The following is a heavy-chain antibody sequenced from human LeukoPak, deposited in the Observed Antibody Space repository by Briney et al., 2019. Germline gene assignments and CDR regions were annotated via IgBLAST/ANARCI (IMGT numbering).Heavy chain of an antibody. J-gene: IGHJ4*02. CDR2: IIPIFGTA. Sequence: EASVKVSCKASGGTFSSYAISWVRQAPGQGLEWMGGIIPIFGTANYAQKFQGRVTITADESTSTAYMELSSLRSEDTAVYYCARVGATVFKGGYFDYWGQGTLVTVSS. V-gene: IGHV1-69*13. CDR3: ARVGATVFKGGYFDY. CDR1: GGTFSSYA. D-gene: IGHD1-26*01.